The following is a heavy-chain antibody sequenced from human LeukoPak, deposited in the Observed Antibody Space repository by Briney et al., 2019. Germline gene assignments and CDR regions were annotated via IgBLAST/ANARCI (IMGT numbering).Heavy chain of an antibody. CDR1: GFSFSTYD. CDR3: ATGDLKWLQQAYFDY. Sequence: WGSLTLTCPASGFSFSTYDRHWVRQAPGKGLEWVATLTYDGSNKFHADSVKGRFTISRDNSKNTHYLQMSSLRADDTAVDYCATGDLKWLQQAYFDYCGQGTLVTVSS. CDR2: LTYDGSNK. D-gene: IGHD5-12*01. V-gene: IGHV3-30*03. J-gene: IGHJ4*02.